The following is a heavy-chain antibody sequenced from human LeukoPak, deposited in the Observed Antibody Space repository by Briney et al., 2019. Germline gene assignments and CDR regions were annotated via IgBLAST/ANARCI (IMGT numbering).Heavy chain of an antibody. Sequence: PSETLSLTCTVSGGSISSSSYYWGWIRQPPGKGLEWIGSIYYSGSTYYNPSLQSRVTISVDTSKSQFTLNLSSVTAADTAVYYCARDGESGFSYLFDNWGQGTLVTVSS. V-gene: IGHV4-39*06. J-gene: IGHJ4*02. CDR3: ARDGESGFSYLFDN. CDR1: GGSISSSSYY. CDR2: IYYSGST. D-gene: IGHD5-12*01.